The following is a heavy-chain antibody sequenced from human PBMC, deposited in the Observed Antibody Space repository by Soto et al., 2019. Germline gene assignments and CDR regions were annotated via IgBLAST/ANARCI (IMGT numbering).Heavy chain of an antibody. J-gene: IGHJ4*02. V-gene: IGHV4-34*01. D-gene: IGHD3-22*01. CDR2: INHSGST. CDR3: ARFYYDSSGYHY. CDR1: GGSFSGYY. Sequence: PSETLSLTCAVYGGSFSGYYWSWIRQPPGKGPEWIGEINHSGSTNYNPSLKSRVTISVDTSKNQFSLKLSSVTAADTAVYYCARFYYDSSGYHYWGQGTLVTVSS.